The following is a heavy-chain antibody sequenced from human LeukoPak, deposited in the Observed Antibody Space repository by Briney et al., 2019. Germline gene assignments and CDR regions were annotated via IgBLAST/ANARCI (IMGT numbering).Heavy chain of an antibody. V-gene: IGHV4-59*11. J-gene: IGHJ3*01. Sequence: PSETLSLTCTVSGGSLSGHYWSWIRQPPGKRVEWIGYVSYTGRTKYNPSLQSRVTISIDTSKSQFSLKLTSVTSADTAVYSCARLLDSDLSGDPDAFDVWGQGTAVIVSS. D-gene: IGHD2-15*01. CDR3: ARLLDSDLSGDPDAFDV. CDR1: GGSLSGHY. CDR2: VSYTGRT.